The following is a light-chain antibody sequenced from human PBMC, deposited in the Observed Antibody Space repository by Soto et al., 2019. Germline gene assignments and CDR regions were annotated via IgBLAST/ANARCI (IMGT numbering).Light chain of an antibody. CDR3: QKYNSAPWT. CDR1: QGISSY. Sequence: DIQMTQSPSSLSASVGDRVTITCRASQGISSYLAWYQQKPGKVPKLLIYAASNWQSGVPSRFSGGGSGTDFTLTISSLQPKDVATYYCQKYNSAPWTFGQGTKVEIK. J-gene: IGKJ1*01. CDR2: AAS. V-gene: IGKV1-27*01.